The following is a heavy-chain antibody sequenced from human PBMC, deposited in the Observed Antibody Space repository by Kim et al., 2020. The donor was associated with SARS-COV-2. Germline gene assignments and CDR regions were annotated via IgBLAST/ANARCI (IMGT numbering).Heavy chain of an antibody. CDR1: GGSFSGYY. Sequence: SETLSLTCAVYGGSFSGYYWSWIRQPPGKGLEWIGEINHSGSTNYNPSLKSRVTISVDTSKNQFSLKLSSVTAADTAVYYCARATRGGVQLWSNFDYWG. J-gene: IGHJ4*01. CDR2: INHSGST. D-gene: IGHD5-18*01. V-gene: IGHV4-34*01. CDR3: ARATRGGVQLWSNFDY.